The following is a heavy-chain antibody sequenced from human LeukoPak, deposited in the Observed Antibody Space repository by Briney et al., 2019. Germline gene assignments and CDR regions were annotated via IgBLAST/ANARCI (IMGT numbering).Heavy chain of an antibody. CDR2: INHSENS. Sequence: PSETLSLTCAVYGGSFSGYYWSWIRQPPGKGLEWIGEINHSENSNYNPSLKSRITISVDMSKNQFSLKLSSVTAADTAVYYCARGEGMITFGGVIVPFDYWGQGTLVTVSS. D-gene: IGHD3-16*02. CDR3: ARGEGMITFGGVIVPFDY. V-gene: IGHV4-34*01. CDR1: GGSFSGYY. J-gene: IGHJ4*02.